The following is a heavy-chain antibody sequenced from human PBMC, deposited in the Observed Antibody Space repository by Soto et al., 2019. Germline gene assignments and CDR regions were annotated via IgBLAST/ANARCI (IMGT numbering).Heavy chain of an antibody. CDR2: IYYSGST. V-gene: IGHV4-59*01. J-gene: IGHJ6*02. CDR1: GGSISSYY. CDR3: ARIGWFWSGSKDIYYYYGMDV. D-gene: IGHD3-3*01. Sequence: SETLSLTCTVSGGSISSYYWSWIRQPPGKGLEWIGYIYYSGSTNYNPSLKSRVTISVDTSKNQFSLKLSSVTAADTAVYYCARIGWFWSGSKDIYYYYGMDVWGQGTTVTVSS.